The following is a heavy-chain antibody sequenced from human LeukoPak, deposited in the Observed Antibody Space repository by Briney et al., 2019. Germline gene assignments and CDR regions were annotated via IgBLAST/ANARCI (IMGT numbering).Heavy chain of an antibody. CDR1: GGSFSGYY. D-gene: IGHD2-15*01. J-gene: IGHJ6*04. V-gene: IGHV4-34*01. CDR2: INHSGST. CDR3: ARGHRPTRYCSGGSCYRGPHYYYYGMDV. Sequence: SETLSLTCAVYGGSFSGYYWSWIRQPPGKGLEWIGEINHSGSTNYNPSLKSRVTMSVDTSKNQFSLKLSSVTAADTAVYYCARGHRPTRYCSGGSCYRGPHYYYYGMDVWGKGTTVTVSS.